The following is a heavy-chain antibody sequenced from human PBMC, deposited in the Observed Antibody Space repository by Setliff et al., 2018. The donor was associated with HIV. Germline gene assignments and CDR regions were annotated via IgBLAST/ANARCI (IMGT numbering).Heavy chain of an antibody. CDR1: GYIFTKDA. CDR3: AREFLLGDMSFPNN. D-gene: IGHD2-21*01. V-gene: IGHV7-4-1*02. J-gene: IGHJ4*02. Sequence: RASVKVSCKTSGYIFTKDAMNWVRQAPGQGLEWMGWIDTNKGNPTYAQGFTGRFVLSVDTSVSTAYLQINGLEVEDTAIYYCAREFLLGDMSFPNNWGQGTLVTVSS. CDR2: IDTNKGNP.